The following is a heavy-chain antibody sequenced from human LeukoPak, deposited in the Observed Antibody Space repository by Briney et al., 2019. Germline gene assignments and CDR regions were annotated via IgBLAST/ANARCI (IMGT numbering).Heavy chain of an antibody. J-gene: IGHJ3*02. CDR1: GFTFISNY. V-gene: IGHV3-66*01. D-gene: IGHD5-12*01. CDR2: IYNDDSK. Sequence: PGGSLRLSCAASGFTFISNYMSWVRQAPGKGLEWVSVIYNDDSKYYAESVKGRFTISRDISQNTVYLQMNSLRAEDTAVYYCARDLGYSAYATVRGNDVEIWGQGTMVTVSS. CDR3: ARDLGYSAYATVRGNDVEI.